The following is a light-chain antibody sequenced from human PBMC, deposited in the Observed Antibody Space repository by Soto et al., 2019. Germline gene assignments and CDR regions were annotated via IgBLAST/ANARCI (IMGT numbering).Light chain of an antibody. Sequence: EIVMTQSPATLSVSPGERATLSCRASQSVSINLAWYQQKPGQAPRLLIYGASTRATGIPARFSGSGSGTEFTLTISSLHSEDFAVYYCQQCNNWPRTFGQGTKLEIK. V-gene: IGKV3-15*01. CDR1: QSVSIN. CDR3: QQCNNWPRT. CDR2: GAS. J-gene: IGKJ2*01.